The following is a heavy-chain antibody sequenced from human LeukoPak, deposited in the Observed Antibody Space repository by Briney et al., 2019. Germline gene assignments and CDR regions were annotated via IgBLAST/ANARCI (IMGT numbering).Heavy chain of an antibody. CDR3: TKGTAYPDY. CDR1: GFTFSSYG. Sequence: PGRSLRLSCAASGFTFSSYGMHWVRQAPGKGLEWVAVIWYDGSNKYYADSVKGRFTISRDNSKNTLYLQMNSLRAEDTAVYYCTKGTAYPDYWGQGTLVTVSP. CDR2: IWYDGSNK. J-gene: IGHJ4*02. V-gene: IGHV3-33*06. D-gene: IGHD2-21*01.